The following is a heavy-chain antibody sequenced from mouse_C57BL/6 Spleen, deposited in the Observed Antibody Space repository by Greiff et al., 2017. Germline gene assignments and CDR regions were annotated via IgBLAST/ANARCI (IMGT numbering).Heavy chain of an antibody. J-gene: IGHJ4*01. CDR1: GFSLTSYG. CDR3: ARKADYDRVYAMDY. Sequence: VQLQQSGPGLVQPSQSLSITCTVSGFSLTSYGVHWVRQSPGKGLEWLGVIWSGGSTDSNAAFISRLSISKDNSKSQVFFKMNSLQADDTAIYYCARKADYDRVYAMDYWGQGTSVTVSS. V-gene: IGHV2-2*01. CDR2: IWSGGST. D-gene: IGHD2-4*01.